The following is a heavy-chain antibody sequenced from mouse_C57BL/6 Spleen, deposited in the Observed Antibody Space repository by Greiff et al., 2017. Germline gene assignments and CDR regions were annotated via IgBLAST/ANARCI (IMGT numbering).Heavy chain of an antibody. CDR1: GYTFTDYE. J-gene: IGHJ3*01. Sequence: QVQLQQSGAELVRPGASVTLSCKASGYTFTDYEMHWVKQTPVHGLEWIGAIDPETGGTAYNQKVKGKAILTADKSSSTAYMELRSLTSEDSAVYYCTKDSSGDVGAWFADWGQGTLVTVSA. CDR3: TKDSSGDVGAWFAD. CDR2: IDPETGGT. V-gene: IGHV1-15*01. D-gene: IGHD3-2*02.